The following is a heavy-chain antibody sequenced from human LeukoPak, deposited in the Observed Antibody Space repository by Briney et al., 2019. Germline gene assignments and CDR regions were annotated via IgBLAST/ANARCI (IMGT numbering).Heavy chain of an antibody. CDR3: ARDSGLAPTRHPFDH. D-gene: IGHD3-10*01. CDR2: INPKSGGT. V-gene: IGHV1-2*02. J-gene: IGHJ4*02. CDR1: GYNFTDYY. Sequence: ASVKVSCKASGYNFTDYYIHWVRQAPGQGLEWMGWINPKSGGTNYAQKFRGRVAMTRDTSISTAYMELSGLRSDDTAVYYCARDSGLAPTRHPFDHWGQGTPVTVSS.